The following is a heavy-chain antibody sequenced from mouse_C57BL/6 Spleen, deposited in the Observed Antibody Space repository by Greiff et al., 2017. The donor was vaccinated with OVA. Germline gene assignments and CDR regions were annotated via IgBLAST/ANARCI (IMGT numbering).Heavy chain of an antibody. CDR2: IDPSDSYT. CDR1: GYTFTSYW. V-gene: IGHV1-69*01. CDR3: ARSGSNYGWFAY. Sequence: QVQLQQPGAELVMPGASVKLSCKASGYTFTSYWMHWVKQRPGQGLEWIGEIDPSDSYTTYNQKFKGKSTLTVDKSSSPAYMQLSSLTSEDSAVYYCARSGSNYGWFAYWGQGTLVTVSA. D-gene: IGHD2-5*01. J-gene: IGHJ3*01.